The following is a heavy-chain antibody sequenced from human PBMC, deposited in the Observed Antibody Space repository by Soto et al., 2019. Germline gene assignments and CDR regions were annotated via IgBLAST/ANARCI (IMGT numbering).Heavy chain of an antibody. CDR3: ASLAKVRGVYYFDY. D-gene: IGHD3-10*01. V-gene: IGHV3-11*06. CDR1: GFTFSDYY. Sequence: SLRLSCAASGFTFSDYYMSWIRQAPGKGLEWVSYISSSSSYTNYADSVKGRFTISRDNAKNSLYLQMNSLRAEDTAVYYCASLAKVRGVYYFDYWGQGTLVTVSS. CDR2: ISSSSSYT. J-gene: IGHJ4*02.